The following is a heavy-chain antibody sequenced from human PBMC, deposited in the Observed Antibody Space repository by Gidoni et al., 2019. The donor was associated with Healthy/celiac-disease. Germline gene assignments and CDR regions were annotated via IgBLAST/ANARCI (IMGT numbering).Heavy chain of an antibody. CDR2: ISYDGSNK. CDR3: ARSHCSSTSCRRGGLDY. V-gene: IGHV3-30-3*01. CDR1: TFSSYA. Sequence: TFSSYAMHWVRQAPCKVLEWVAVISYDGSNKYYADSVQGRFTISRDNSKNTLYLQMNSLRAEDTAVYYCARSHCSSTSCRRGGLDYWGQGTLVTVSS. D-gene: IGHD2-2*01. J-gene: IGHJ4*02.